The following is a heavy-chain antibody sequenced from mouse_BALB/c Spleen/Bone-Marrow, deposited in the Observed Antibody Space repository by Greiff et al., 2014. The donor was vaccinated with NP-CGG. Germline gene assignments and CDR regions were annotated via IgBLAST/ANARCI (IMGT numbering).Heavy chain of an antibody. J-gene: IGHJ2*01. V-gene: IGHV1-87*01. CDR3: ASQGDYGSFDY. Sequence: QVQLQQSGAELARPGASVKLSCKASGYTFTSYWMQWGKQRPGQGLEWIGAIYPGDGDTRYTQKFKGKATLTADKSSSTAYMQLSSLASEDSAVYYCASQGDYGSFDYWGQGTTLTVSS. CDR2: IYPGDGDT. CDR1: GYTFTSYW. D-gene: IGHD1-1*02.